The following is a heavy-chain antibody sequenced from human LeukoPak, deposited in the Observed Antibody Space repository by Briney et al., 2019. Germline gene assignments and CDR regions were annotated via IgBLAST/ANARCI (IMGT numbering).Heavy chain of an antibody. J-gene: IGHJ6*02. CDR2: INPNSGGT. Sequence: ASVKFSCKASGYTFTGYDMHWVRQAPGQGIEWMGWINPNSGGTNYAQKFQGRVTMTRDTSISTAYMELSRLRSDDTAVYYCARDLIAAAGKGTIYYYYGMDVWGQGTTVTVSS. CDR1: GYTFTGYD. D-gene: IGHD6-13*01. CDR3: ARDLIAAAGKGTIYYYYGMDV. V-gene: IGHV1-2*02.